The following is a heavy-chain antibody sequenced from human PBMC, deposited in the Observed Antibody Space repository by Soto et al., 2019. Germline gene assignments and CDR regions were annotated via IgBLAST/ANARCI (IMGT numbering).Heavy chain of an antibody. CDR1: GGSISSSSYY. V-gene: IGHV4-39*01. D-gene: IGHD3-10*01. J-gene: IGHJ5*02. CDR3: ARRLSGYYGSWRNWFDP. Sequence: SETLSLTCIVSGGSISSSSYYWGWIRQPPGKGLEWIGSISYSGSAYYNPSLQSRVTISVDTSKNQFSLKLSSVTAADTAVYYCARRLSGYYGSWRNWFDPWGQGTLVTVSS. CDR2: ISYSGSA.